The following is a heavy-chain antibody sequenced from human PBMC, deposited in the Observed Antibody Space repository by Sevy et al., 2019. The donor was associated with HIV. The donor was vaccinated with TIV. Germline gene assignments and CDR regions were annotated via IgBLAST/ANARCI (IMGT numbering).Heavy chain of an antibody. CDR1: GGSITSYS. CDR2: IYSNGNS. J-gene: IGHJ5*02. Sequence: SKTLSLTCTVSGGSITSYSWSWIRQPAGKGLEWLGRIYSNGNSNYNPSLKSRVTMSVDTSKNQFSLKLTSVNAADTAVYFCAREGGASSAWFENWFGPWGQGTLVTVSS. CDR3: AREGGASSAWFENWFGP. D-gene: IGHD6-19*01. V-gene: IGHV4-4*07.